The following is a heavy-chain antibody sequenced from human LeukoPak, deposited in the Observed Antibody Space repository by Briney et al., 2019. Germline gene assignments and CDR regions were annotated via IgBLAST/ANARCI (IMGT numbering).Heavy chain of an antibody. CDR2: ITGSGGNT. J-gene: IGHJ4*02. Sequence: GGSLRLSCAASGFNFTIYAMNWARQAPGKGLEWVSGITGSGGNTDYADSVKGRFTISRDNSKNTVYLQMNGLRAEDTAVYYCAKDRVPVTGRTGGLDYWGQGTLVTVSS. D-gene: IGHD6-19*01. CDR1: GFNFTIYA. CDR3: AKDRVPVTGRTGGLDY. V-gene: IGHV3-23*01.